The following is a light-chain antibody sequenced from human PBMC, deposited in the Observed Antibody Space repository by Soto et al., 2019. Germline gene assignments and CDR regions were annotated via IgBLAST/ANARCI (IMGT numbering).Light chain of an antibody. CDR1: QSISSY. CDR2: AAS. CDR3: QQSYSTPIT. J-gene: IGKJ5*01. Sequence: DIQMTQSPSSLSASVGDRVTITCRASQSISSYLNWYKQKPGKAPKLLIYAASSLKSGVPSRFSGSGSGTDFTLTISSLQPEDFATYYCQQSYSTPITFGQGTRLEIK. V-gene: IGKV1-39*01.